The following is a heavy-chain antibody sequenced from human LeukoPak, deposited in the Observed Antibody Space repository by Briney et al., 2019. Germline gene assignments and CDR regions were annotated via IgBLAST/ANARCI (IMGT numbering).Heavy chain of an antibody. CDR2: ISYDGSNK. CDR3: AVVAATADFDY. CDR1: GFTFSSYA. Sequence: GRSLRLSCAASGFTFSSYAMHWVRQAPGKGLEWVAVISYDGSNKYYADSVKGRFTISRDNSKNTLYLQMNSLRAEDTAVYYSAVVAATADFDYWGQGTLVTVSS. D-gene: IGHD2-15*01. V-gene: IGHV3-30*04. J-gene: IGHJ4*02.